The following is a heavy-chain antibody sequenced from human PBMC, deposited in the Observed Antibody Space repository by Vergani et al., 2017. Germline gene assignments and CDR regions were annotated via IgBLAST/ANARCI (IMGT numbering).Heavy chain of an antibody. CDR3: VHDAGGYENFFDS. V-gene: IGHV3-23*01. J-gene: IGHJ4*02. CDR2: LTGGGGST. Sequence: EVQLLESGGSLKQPGGSVRLSCAASGFTFSTYAMHWVRQAPGKGLEWVSALTGGGGSTYYADSFKGRFIISRDNSRDTLYLQMNSLRPEDTATYYCVHDAGGYENFFDSWGQGTLVTVSS. D-gene: IGHD5-12*01. CDR1: GFTFSTYA.